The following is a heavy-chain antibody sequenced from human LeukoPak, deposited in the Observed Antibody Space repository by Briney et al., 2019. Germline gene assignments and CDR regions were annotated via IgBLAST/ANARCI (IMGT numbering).Heavy chain of an antibody. V-gene: IGHV3-74*03. Sequence: GGSLRLSCAASGFTFSRFWMHWVRQAPGKGLVRVSRINSDGSATTYADSVKGRFTISRDNAKNTLYLQMNSLRAEDTAVYYCARESSSDLVYWGQGTLVTVSS. J-gene: IGHJ4*02. CDR1: GFTFSRFW. CDR2: INSDGSAT. D-gene: IGHD2-15*01. CDR3: ARESSSDLVY.